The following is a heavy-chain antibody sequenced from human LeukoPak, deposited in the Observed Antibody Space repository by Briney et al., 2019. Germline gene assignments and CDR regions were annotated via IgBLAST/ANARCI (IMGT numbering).Heavy chain of an antibody. V-gene: IGHV3-21*01. CDR1: GFTFSSYS. Sequence: GGSLRLSCAASGFTFSSYSMNWVRQAPGEGLEWVSSISSSSSYIYYADSVKGRFTISRDNAKNSLYLQMNSLRAEDTAVYYCARDGGSVVAATPYYYYYYMDVWGKGTTVTVSS. CDR2: ISSSSSYI. D-gene: IGHD2-15*01. J-gene: IGHJ6*03. CDR3: ARDGGSVVAATPYYYYYYMDV.